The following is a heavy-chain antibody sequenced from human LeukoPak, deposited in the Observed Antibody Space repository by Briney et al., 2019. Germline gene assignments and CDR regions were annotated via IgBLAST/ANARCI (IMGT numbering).Heavy chain of an antibody. CDR3: ARDGRGGGSYLRFDP. CDR2: ISAYNGNT. D-gene: IGHD1-26*01. CDR1: GYTFTSYG. J-gene: IGHJ5*02. V-gene: IGHV1-18*01. Sequence: ASVKVSCKASGYTFTSYGISWVRQAPGQGLEWMGWISAYNGNTNYAQKLQGRVTMTTDTSTSTAYMELRSLRSDDTAVYYCARDGRGGGSYLRFDPWGQGTLVTVSS.